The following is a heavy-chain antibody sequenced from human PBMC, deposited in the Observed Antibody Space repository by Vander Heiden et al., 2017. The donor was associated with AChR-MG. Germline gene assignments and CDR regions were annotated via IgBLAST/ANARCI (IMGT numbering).Heavy chain of an antibody. CDR1: GYSFTNYH. J-gene: IGHJ4*02. V-gene: IGHV1-46*03. D-gene: IGHD2-8*02. CDR2: INPTGGGT. CDR3: ARAIRTGGAYIANY. Sequence: QVQLVQSGAEVKKPGASVTVSCKASGYSFTNYHVHWVRQAPGQGLEWMGVINPTGGGTIYAQKFRGRVTMTRDTSTSPVHMDLSSLRSEDTALYYCARAIRTGGAYIANYWGQGTLVTVSS.